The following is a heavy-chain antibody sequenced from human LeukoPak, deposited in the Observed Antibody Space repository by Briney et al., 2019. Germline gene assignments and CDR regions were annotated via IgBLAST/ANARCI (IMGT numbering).Heavy chain of an antibody. J-gene: IGHJ4*02. D-gene: IGHD3-9*01. CDR3: ARYDILTGYYASY. CDR2: ISVYNGNT. CDR1: VYTVTNYG. V-gene: IGHV1-18*03. Sequence: SDNVSHKASVYTVTNYGIIWVQQAPGQGLEGMGWISVYNGNTNYAQKLQGRVTMTTGPATSTAYMELRRLRSDELSVYYCARYDILTGYYASYWGQGTLVTVSS.